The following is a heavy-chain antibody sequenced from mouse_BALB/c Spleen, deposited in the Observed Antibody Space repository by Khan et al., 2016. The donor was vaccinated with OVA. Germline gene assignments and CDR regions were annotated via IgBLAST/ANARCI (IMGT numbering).Heavy chain of an antibody. J-gene: IGHJ1*01. D-gene: IGHD2-2*01. Sequence: QIQLVQSGPEPKKPGETVKISCKASGYTFTNYGMNWVKQPPGKGLKWMGWINTYTGEPTYVDDFKGRFAFSLETSASTAYLQINNLKNEDTATYFCARGYWYFDVWGAGTTVTVSS. CDR1: GYTFTNYG. CDR2: INTYTGEP. CDR3: ARGYWYFDV. V-gene: IGHV9-3-1*01.